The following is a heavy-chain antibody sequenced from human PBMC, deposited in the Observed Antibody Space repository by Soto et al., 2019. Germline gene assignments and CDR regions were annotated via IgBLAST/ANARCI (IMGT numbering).Heavy chain of an antibody. CDR3: AREGSWSSWYPYYYYGMDV. J-gene: IGHJ6*02. V-gene: IGHV4-61*01. CDR1: GGTVSTGTYN. Sequence: SDSLSLTYNNSGGTVSTGTYNWSWILQPPGKGLVWIGYIYYSGSTNYNPSLKSRVTISVDTSKNQFSLKLSSVTAADTSVYYCAREGSWSSWYPYYYYGMDVWGQGTTVT. D-gene: IGHD6-13*01. CDR2: IYYSGST.